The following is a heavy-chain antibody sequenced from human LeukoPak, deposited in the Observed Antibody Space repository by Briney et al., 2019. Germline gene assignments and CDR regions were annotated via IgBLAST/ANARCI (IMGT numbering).Heavy chain of an antibody. V-gene: IGHV3-30-3*01. CDR3: ARDRAEYSSSYVYY. CDR2: ISYDGSNK. D-gene: IGHD6-6*01. Sequence: GRSLRLSCAASGFTFSSYAMHWVRQAPGKGLEWVAVISYDGSNKYYADSVKGRFTISRDNSKNTLYLQMNSLRAEDTAVYYCARDRAEYSSSYVYYWGQGTLVTVSS. J-gene: IGHJ4*02. CDR1: GFTFSSYA.